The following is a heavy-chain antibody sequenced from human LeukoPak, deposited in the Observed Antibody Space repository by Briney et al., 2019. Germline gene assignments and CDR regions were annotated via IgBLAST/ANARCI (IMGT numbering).Heavy chain of an antibody. J-gene: IGHJ4*02. CDR2: IYHSGST. CDR3: ARAISGSFRTSYYFDY. Sequence: TSETLSLTCTVSGYFISSGYYWGWIRPPPGKGLEWIGNIYHSGSTDYNPSLKSRVTISVDTSKNHFSLKLSSVTAADTAVYYCARAISGSFRTSYYFDYWGQGTLVTVSS. D-gene: IGHD6-13*01. CDR1: GYFISSGYY. V-gene: IGHV4-38-2*02.